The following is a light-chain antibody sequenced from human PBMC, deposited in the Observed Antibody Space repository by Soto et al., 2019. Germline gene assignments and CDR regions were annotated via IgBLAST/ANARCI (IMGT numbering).Light chain of an antibody. CDR1: SSDVGGYNS. J-gene: IGLJ1*01. V-gene: IGLV2-14*01. Sequence: QSVLTQPRSVSGSPGQSITISCTGTSSDVGGYNSVSWYQQHPGKAPKLVIYEVTNRPSGISNRFSGSKSGNTASLTISGLQAEDEADYYCSSYTSSSTRVFGTGTKVT. CDR2: EVT. CDR3: SSYTSSSTRV.